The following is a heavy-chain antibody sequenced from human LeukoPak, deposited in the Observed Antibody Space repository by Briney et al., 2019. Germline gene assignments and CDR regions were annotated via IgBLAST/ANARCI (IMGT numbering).Heavy chain of an antibody. J-gene: IGHJ4*02. CDR3: AKDRGGGSGYYYFDY. CDR2: IRYDGSNK. V-gene: IGHV3-30*02. CDR1: GFTFSSYG. Sequence: PGGSLRLSCAASGFTFSSYGIHWVRQAPGKGLEWVAFIRYDGSNKYYTDSVKGRFTISRDNSKNTLYLQMNSLRAEDTAVYYCAKDRGGGSGYYYFDYWGQGTLVTVSS. D-gene: IGHD3-22*01.